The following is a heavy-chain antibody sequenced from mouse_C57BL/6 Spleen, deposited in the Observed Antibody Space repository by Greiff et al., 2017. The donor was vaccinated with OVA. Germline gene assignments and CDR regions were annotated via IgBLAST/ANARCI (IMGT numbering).Heavy chain of an antibody. D-gene: IGHD2-2*01. J-gene: IGHJ4*01. Sequence: EVQLQQSGTVLARPGASVKMSCKTSGYTFTSYWMHWVKQRPGQGLEWIGAIYPGNSDTSYNQKFKGKAKLTAVTSASTAYMELSSLTNEDSAVYYCTRWDYGYDVEAMDYWGQGTSVTVSS. CDR2: IYPGNSDT. CDR3: TRWDYGYDVEAMDY. V-gene: IGHV1-5*01. CDR1: GYTFTSYW.